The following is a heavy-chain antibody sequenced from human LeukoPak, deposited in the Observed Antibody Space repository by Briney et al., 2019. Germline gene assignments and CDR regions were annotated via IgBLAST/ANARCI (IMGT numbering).Heavy chain of an antibody. Sequence: GRSLRLSCAASGFTFSSYGMHWVRQAPGKGLEWVAVISYDGSNKYYADSVKGRFTISRDNSKNTLYLQMNSLRAEDTAVYYCANEGVGASLDYWGQGTLVTVSS. CDR2: ISYDGSNK. J-gene: IGHJ4*02. CDR3: ANEGVGASLDY. D-gene: IGHD1-26*01. V-gene: IGHV3-30*18. CDR1: GFTFSSYG.